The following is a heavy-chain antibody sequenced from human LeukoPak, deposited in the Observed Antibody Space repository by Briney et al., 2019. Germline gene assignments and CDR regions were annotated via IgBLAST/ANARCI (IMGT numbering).Heavy chain of an antibody. CDR2: ISGSGGST. J-gene: IGHJ3*02. CDR3: AKDVSSLKALDI. D-gene: IGHD2-2*01. CDR1: GFTFSSYA. V-gene: IGHV3-23*01. Sequence: GGSLRLSCAASGFTFSSYAMSWVRQAPGKGLEWVAGISGSGGSTYYADFVKGRFTISRDNSKNTLYVQMNSLRADDRAVDKGAKDVSSLKALDIWGQGAMLTVSS.